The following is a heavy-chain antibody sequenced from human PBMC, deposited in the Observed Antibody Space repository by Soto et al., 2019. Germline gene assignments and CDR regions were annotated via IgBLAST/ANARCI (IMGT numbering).Heavy chain of an antibody. J-gene: IGHJ6*02. CDR2: VAASGST. CDR3: ARGGSTHYYYGLDV. V-gene: IGHV4-4*07. CDR1: GGSISGFF. Sequence: SETLSLTCTVSGGSISGFFWTWVRQPPGMPLEGLGHVAASGSTAYNPSLRSRLSLSLDVSKNRFSLELTSATAADTATYFCARGGSTHYYYGLDVWGQGTTVTVSS.